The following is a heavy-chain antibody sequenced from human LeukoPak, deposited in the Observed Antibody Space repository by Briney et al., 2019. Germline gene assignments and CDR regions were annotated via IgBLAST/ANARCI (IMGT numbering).Heavy chain of an antibody. CDR2: IRYDGSNK. D-gene: IGHD2-8*02. V-gene: IGHV3-30*02. Sequence: GGSLRLSCAASGFTFSSYGMHWVRQSPGKGLEWVAFIRYDGSNKYYADSVKGRFTISRDNSKNTLYLQMNSLRAEDTAVYYCARSPSVLGRYYYYMDVWGKGTTVTVSS. J-gene: IGHJ6*03. CDR3: ARSPSVLGRYYYYMDV. CDR1: GFTFSSYG.